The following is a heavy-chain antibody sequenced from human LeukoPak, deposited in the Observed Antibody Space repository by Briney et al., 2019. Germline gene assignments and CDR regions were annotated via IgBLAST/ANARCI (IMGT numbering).Heavy chain of an antibody. D-gene: IGHD6-19*01. CDR3: AKLKQWQPQRYFFEY. CDR1: GFTFSSYS. CDR2: ISSSSSYI. V-gene: IGHV3-21*01. Sequence: PGGSLRLSCAASGFTFSSYSMNGVRQAPGKGLDWVSSISSSSSYIYYADSVKGRFTISRDDAKNSLYLQMNSLRAEDTAVYYCAKLKQWQPQRYFFEYWGQGALVTVAS. J-gene: IGHJ4*02.